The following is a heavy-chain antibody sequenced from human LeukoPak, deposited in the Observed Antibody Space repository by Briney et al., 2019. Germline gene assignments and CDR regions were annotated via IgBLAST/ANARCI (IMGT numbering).Heavy chain of an antibody. CDR3: ARVSWGDSSGYCWYYYYYGMDV. CDR2: INHSGST. J-gene: IGHJ6*02. V-gene: IGHV4-34*01. D-gene: IGHD3-22*01. CDR1: GGSFSGYY. Sequence: SETLSLTCAVYGGSFSGYYWSWIRQPPGKGLEWIGEINHSGSTNYNPSLKSRVTISVDTSKNQFSLKLSSVTAADTAVYYCARVSWGDSSGYCWYYYYYGMDVWGQGTTVTVSS.